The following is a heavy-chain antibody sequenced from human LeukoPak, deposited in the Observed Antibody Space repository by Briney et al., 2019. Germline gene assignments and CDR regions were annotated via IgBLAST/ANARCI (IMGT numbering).Heavy chain of an antibody. CDR1: GLTFSSYW. J-gene: IGHJ5*02. V-gene: IGHV3-7*01. Sequence: GGSLRLSCAASGLTFSSYWMSWVRQAPGKGLEWVANIKQDGSEKYYVDSVKGRFTISRDNAKNSLYLQMNSLRAEDTAVYYGARDAAGRGVFNWFDPWGQGTLVTVSS. CDR2: IKQDGSEK. CDR3: ARDAAGRGVFNWFDP. D-gene: IGHD6-13*01.